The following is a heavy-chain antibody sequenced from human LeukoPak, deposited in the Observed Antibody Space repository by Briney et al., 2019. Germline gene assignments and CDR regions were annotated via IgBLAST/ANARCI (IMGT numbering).Heavy chain of an antibody. J-gene: IGHJ3*02. V-gene: IGHV4-30-2*01. CDR1: GGSISSGGYS. Sequence: PSQTLSLTCAVSGGSISSGGYSWSWIRQPPGKGLEWIGYIYHSGSTYYNPSLKSRVTISVDRSKNQFSLKLSSVTAADTAVYYCARGGRYDFWSGQDDAFDIWGQGTMVTVSS. D-gene: IGHD3-3*01. CDR2: IYHSGST. CDR3: ARGGRYDFWSGQDDAFDI.